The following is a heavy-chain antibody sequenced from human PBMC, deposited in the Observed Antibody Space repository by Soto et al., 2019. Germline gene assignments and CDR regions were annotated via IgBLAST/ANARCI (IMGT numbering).Heavy chain of an antibody. CDR1: GFTLSGYA. CDR2: ISSNGVGT. Sequence: EVQLAESGGGLVQPGGSLRLSCAASGFTLSGYAMDWVRQAQGKGLEYVSGISSNGVGTYYANSVQGRFTISRDNSKNTVYLQMGSMRPEDMALYYCARRARPDFYYMDVWGKGTTVTVSS. V-gene: IGHV3-64*01. J-gene: IGHJ6*03. CDR3: ARRARPDFYYMDV. D-gene: IGHD6-6*01.